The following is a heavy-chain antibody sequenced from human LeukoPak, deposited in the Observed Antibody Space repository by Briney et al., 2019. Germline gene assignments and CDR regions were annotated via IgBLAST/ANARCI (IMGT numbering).Heavy chain of an antibody. J-gene: IGHJ4*02. CDR1: GGTFSSYA. V-gene: IGHV1-2*02. CDR3: ARALRRYCSSTSCHREEDY. Sequence: AASVKVSCKASGGTFSSYAISWVRQAPGQGLEWMGWINPNSGGTNYAQKFQGRVTMTRDTSISTAYMELSRLRSDDTAVYYCARALRRYCSSTSCHREEDYWGQGTLVTVSS. CDR2: INPNSGGT. D-gene: IGHD2-2*01.